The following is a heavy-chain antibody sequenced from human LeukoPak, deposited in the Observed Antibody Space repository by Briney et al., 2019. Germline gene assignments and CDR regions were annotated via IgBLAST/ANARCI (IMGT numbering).Heavy chain of an antibody. J-gene: IGHJ4*02. CDR3: ARVYQSAEYYFDY. V-gene: IGHV4-59*01. Sequence: SSETLSLTRTVAAASIDSYYWSWIRQPPGKGLEWIGYIYYTVSTEYHPSLKSRVTISLDTSKNQFSLKLTSVTAAHTAVYYCARVYQSAEYYFDYWGQGNLVSVSS. CDR1: AASIDSYY. CDR2: IYYTVST. D-gene: IGHD2-2*01.